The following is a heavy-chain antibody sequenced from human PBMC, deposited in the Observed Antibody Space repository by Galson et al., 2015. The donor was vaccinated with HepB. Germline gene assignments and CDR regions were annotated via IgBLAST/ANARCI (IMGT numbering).Heavy chain of an antibody. CDR2: IIPILGIA. D-gene: IGHD4-23*01. V-gene: IGHV1-69*02. CDR3: ARVLGGGNSPVDY. CDR1: GGTFSSYT. J-gene: IGHJ4*02. Sequence: SVKVSCKASGGTFSSYTISWVRQAPGQGLEWMGRIIPILGIANYAQKFQGRVTITADKSTSTAYMELSSLRSEDTAVYYCARVLGGGNSPVDYWGQGTLVTVSS.